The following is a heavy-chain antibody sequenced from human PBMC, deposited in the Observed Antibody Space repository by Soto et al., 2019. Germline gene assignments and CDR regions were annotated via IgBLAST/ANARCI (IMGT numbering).Heavy chain of an antibody. Sequence: GGALRLSCAASGFSFSTYGMHWVRQAPGKGLEWVAFISNDGSNKYYADSVKGRFTISRDNSKNTLYLQMNSLRAEDTAVYYCAKFSIAAAGTYWGQGTLVTVSS. J-gene: IGHJ4*02. CDR1: GFSFSTYG. CDR3: AKFSIAAAGTY. D-gene: IGHD6-13*01. V-gene: IGHV3-30*18. CDR2: ISNDGSNK.